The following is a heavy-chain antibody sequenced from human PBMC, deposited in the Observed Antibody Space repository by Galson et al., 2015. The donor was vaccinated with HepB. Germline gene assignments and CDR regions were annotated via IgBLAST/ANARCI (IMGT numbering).Heavy chain of an antibody. CDR3: ARMGSSSWYENWYFDL. CDR2: IDWDDDK. Sequence: PALVKPTQTLTLTCTFSGFSLSTRGMRVSWIRQPPGKALEWLARIDWDDDKFYSTSLKTRLTISKDTSKNQVVLTMTNMDPVDTATYYCARMGSSSWYENWYFDLWGRGTLVTVSS. D-gene: IGHD6-13*01. V-gene: IGHV2-70*04. CDR1: GFSLSTRGMR. J-gene: IGHJ2*01.